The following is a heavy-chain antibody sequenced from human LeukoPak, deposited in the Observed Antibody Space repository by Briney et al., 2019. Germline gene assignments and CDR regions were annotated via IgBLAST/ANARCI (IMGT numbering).Heavy chain of an antibody. Sequence: GGSLRLSCAASGFTFSNAWMNWVRQAPGKGLEWVGRIKSKIDGGAIEYAAPVQGTFTISRDDSKITLYLQMNSLKIEDTAVYFCTTSNYYYDSNAWYWGQGALVTVSS. CDR1: GFTFSNAW. V-gene: IGHV3-15*07. CDR3: TTSNYYYDSNAWY. J-gene: IGHJ4*02. D-gene: IGHD3-22*01. CDR2: IKSKIDGGAI.